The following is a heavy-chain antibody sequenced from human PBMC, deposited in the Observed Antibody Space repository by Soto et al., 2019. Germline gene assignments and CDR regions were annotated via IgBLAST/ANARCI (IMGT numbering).Heavy chain of an antibody. D-gene: IGHD2-21*02. CDR2: INPNSGGT. V-gene: IGHV1-2*04. J-gene: IGHJ6*02. Sequence: ASVKVSCKASGYTFTSYYMHWVRQAPGQGLEWMGWINPNSGGTNYAQKFQGWVTMTRDTSISTAYMELSRLRSDDTAVYYCARDGQGMTDYGMDVWGQGTTVTVSS. CDR3: ARDGQGMTDYGMDV. CDR1: GYTFTSYY.